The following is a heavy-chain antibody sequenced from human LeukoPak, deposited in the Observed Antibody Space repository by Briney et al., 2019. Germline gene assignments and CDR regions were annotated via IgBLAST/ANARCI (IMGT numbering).Heavy chain of an antibody. V-gene: IGHV3-74*01. D-gene: IGHD3-10*01. Sequence: GGSLRLSCAASGFTFSSYWMHWVRQAPGKGLVWVSRINSDESSTNYADSVKGRFTISRDNAKNTLYLQMNSLRAEDTAVYSCARAYYGSGSYQGDWFDPWGQGTLVTVSS. CDR2: INSDESST. CDR3: ARAYYGSGSYQGDWFDP. J-gene: IGHJ5*02. CDR1: GFTFSSYW.